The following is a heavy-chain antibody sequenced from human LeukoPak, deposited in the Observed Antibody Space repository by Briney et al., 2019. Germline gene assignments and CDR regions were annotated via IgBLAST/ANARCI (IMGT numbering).Heavy chain of an antibody. J-gene: IGHJ4*02. Sequence: GGSLRLSCGASGFTFSSHSMNWVRQAPGKGLEWVSVITSSSDYIYYADSLKGRFTVSRDNAKNSLYLQLNSLRAEDTAVYYCVRESVYYDSSAYYNVLDYWGQGTLVTVSS. D-gene: IGHD3-22*01. CDR2: ITSSSDYI. CDR1: GFTFSSHS. V-gene: IGHV3-21*01. CDR3: VRESVYYDSSAYYNVLDY.